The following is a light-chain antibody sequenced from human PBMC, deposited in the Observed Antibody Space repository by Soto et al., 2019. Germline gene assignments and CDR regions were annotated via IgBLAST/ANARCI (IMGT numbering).Light chain of an antibody. CDR1: SSDVGRYNY. V-gene: IGLV2-14*01. CDR3: SSYTSSNTFV. CDR2: DVS. J-gene: IGLJ1*01. Sequence: QSVLAQPASVSGSPGRSIAISCTGTSSDVGRYNYVSWFQQHPGKAPKLMIYDVSNRPSGVSDRFSGSKSGNTASLTISGLQAEDEADYYCSSYTSSNTFVFGTGTKVTVL.